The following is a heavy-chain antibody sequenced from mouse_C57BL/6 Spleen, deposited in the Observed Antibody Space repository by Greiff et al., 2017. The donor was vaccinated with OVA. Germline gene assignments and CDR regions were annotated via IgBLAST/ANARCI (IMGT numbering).Heavy chain of an antibody. V-gene: IGHV5-4*01. CDR1: GFTFSSYA. Sequence: EVQGVESGGGLVKPGGSLKLSCAASGFTFSSYAMSWVRQTPEKRLEWVATISDGGSYTYYPDNVKGRFTISRDNAKNNLYLQMSHLKSEDTAMYYCASGGNNWFAYWGQGTLVTVSA. CDR2: ISDGGSYT. CDR3: ASGGNNWFAY. D-gene: IGHD2-1*01. J-gene: IGHJ3*01.